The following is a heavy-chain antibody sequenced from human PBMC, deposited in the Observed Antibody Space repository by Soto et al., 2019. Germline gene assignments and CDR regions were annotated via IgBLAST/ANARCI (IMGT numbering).Heavy chain of an antibody. J-gene: IGHJ4*02. CDR1: GGSISSGVYY. CDR3: ARGYYDQPFDY. V-gene: IGHV4-31*03. CDR2: IYYSGST. D-gene: IGHD3-3*01. Sequence: PSETLSLTCTVSGGSISSGVYYWSWIRQHPGKGLEWIGYIYYSGSTYYNPSLKSRVTISVDTSKNQFSLKLSSVTAADTAVYYCARGYYDQPFDYWGQGTLVTVSS.